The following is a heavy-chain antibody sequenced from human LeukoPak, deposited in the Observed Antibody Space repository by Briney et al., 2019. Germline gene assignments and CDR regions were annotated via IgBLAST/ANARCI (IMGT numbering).Heavy chain of an antibody. CDR2: IRDDGTNK. CDR1: GFTFSTYG. CDR3: ARAEVPGAIKSGAFDI. D-gene: IGHD2-2*01. J-gene: IGHJ3*02. V-gene: IGHV3-33*01. Sequence: PGGSLRLSCAASGFTFSTYGMHWVRQAPGKGLAWVAVIRDDGTNKYYADSVKGRFTISRDNSRNTLYLQMNSPRAEDTAVYYCARAEVPGAIKSGAFDIWGQGTMVTVSS.